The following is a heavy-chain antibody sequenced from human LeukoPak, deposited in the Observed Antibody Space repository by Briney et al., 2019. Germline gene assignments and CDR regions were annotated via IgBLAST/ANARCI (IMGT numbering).Heavy chain of an antibody. V-gene: IGHV1-2*02. Sequence: GASVKVSCKASGYTFTGYYMHWVRQAPGQGREWMGWINPNSGGTNYAQKLQGRVTMTRDTSISTAYMELSRLRSDDTAVYYCARVVRTMVRGVTVYYYGVDVWGQGTTVTVSS. D-gene: IGHD3-10*01. CDR3: ARVVRTMVRGVTVYYYGVDV. CDR1: GYTFTGYY. CDR2: INPNSGGT. J-gene: IGHJ6*02.